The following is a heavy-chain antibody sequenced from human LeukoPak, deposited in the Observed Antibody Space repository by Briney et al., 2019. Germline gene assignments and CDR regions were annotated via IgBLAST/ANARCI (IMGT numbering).Heavy chain of an antibody. D-gene: IGHD1-26*01. V-gene: IGHV3-53*04. CDR3: AGVKWEVMSFDY. J-gene: IGHJ4*02. Sequence: GGSLRLSCAASGFTFSDYTMNWVRQAPGKGLEWVSLIYSGGSTYYADSVKGRFTISRHSSENTLYLQMNSLRAEDTAVYYCAGVKWEVMSFDYWGQGSLVTVSS. CDR1: GFTFSDYT. CDR2: IYSGGST.